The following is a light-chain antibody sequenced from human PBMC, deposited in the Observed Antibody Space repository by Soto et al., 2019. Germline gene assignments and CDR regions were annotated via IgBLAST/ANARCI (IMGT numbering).Light chain of an antibody. V-gene: IGLV2-14*01. CDR3: CSYKTDNSWV. CDR2: EVV. CDR1: TSDDY. Sequence: QSVLTQPASLSGSPGQSITISCTGTTSDDYVSWYQQSPGKAPKLLIYEVVNRPSEVSDRFSGSKSDSTASLTISGLQADDEAHYYCCSYKTDNSWVFGSGTKVTVL. J-gene: IGLJ1*01.